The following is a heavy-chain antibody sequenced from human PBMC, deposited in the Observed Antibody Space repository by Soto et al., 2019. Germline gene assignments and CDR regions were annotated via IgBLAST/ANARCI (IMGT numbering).Heavy chain of an antibody. J-gene: IGHJ4*02. CDR2: ISPMFGAA. D-gene: IGHD3-10*01. Sequence: QVQLVQSGAEMKKPGSSVKVSCQSSGGTFNTYAMNWVRQAPGQGPEWMGDISPMFGAANYEPKLQGRVNIPADKSTGTSDMQLGSLASEDTALYSCAREVQVHTPAFVYWGQGTLVTVSS. V-gene: IGHV1-69*06. CDR3: AREVQVHTPAFVY. CDR1: GGTFNTYA.